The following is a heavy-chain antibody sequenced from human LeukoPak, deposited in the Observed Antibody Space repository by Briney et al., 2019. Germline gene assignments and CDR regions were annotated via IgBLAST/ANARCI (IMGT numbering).Heavy chain of an antibody. D-gene: IGHD3-22*01. CDR3: AKDLGYYDSSGYYFNY. Sequence: GGSLRLSCAASGFTFSTYAMGWVRQAPGKGLEWVSAISGSGGSTYYADSVKGRFTISRDNSKNTLYLQMNSLRAEDTAVYYCAKDLGYYDSSGYYFNYWGQGTLVTVSS. CDR1: GFTFSTYA. V-gene: IGHV3-23*01. J-gene: IGHJ4*02. CDR2: ISGSGGST.